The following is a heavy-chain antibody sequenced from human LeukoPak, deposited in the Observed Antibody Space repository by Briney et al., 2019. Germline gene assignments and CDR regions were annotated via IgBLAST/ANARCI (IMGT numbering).Heavy chain of an antibody. J-gene: IGHJ4*02. CDR2: TNQDGSEI. CDR1: GFIFSSYW. D-gene: IGHD5-24*01. V-gene: IGHV3-7*03. Sequence: GGSLRLSCAASGFIFSSYWMSWVRQAPGKGLEWVANTNQDGSEIYYVDSVKGRFTISRDNAKNSLYLQMNSLRAEDTAVYFCAKRNGYSIFEYWGQGTLVTVSS. CDR3: AKRNGYSIFEY.